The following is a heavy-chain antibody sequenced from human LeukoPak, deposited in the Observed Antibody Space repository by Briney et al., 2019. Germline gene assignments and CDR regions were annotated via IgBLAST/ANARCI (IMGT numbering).Heavy chain of an antibody. J-gene: IGHJ4*02. CDR3: AKCTSDYYGSGSYPSFDY. V-gene: IGHV3-23*01. Sequence: GGSLRLSCAASGFPFSSYAMSWVRQAPGKGLEWVSAISASGGSTYYAGSVKGRFTISRDNSKTTLYLQMNSLRAEDTAVYYCAKCTSDYYGSGSYPSFDYWGQGTLVTVSS. D-gene: IGHD3-10*01. CDR1: GFPFSSYA. CDR2: ISASGGST.